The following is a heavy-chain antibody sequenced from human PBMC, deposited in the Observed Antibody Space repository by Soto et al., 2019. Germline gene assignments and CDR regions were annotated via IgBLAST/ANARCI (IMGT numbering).Heavy chain of an antibody. Sequence: ASVKVSCKASGYTFTSYVISWVLQAPRQGLEWMGWIIAYNGNTNYAQKLQGRVTMTTDTSTSTAYMELRSLRSDDTAVYYCARAGTVVTPEACWFDPWGQGTLVTVSS. J-gene: IGHJ5*02. D-gene: IGHD2-21*02. CDR2: IIAYNGNT. V-gene: IGHV1-18*01. CDR1: GYTFTSYV. CDR3: ARAGTVVTPEACWFDP.